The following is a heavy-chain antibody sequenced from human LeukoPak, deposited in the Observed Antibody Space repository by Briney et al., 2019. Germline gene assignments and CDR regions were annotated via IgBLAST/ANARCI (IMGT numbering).Heavy chain of an antibody. CDR3: ARAYYYDNSGYYSPYYYYGMDV. D-gene: IGHD3-22*01. J-gene: IGHJ6*02. V-gene: IGHV1-8*01. CDR1: GYTFTSYD. Sequence: GASVKVSCKASGYTFTSYDINWVRQATGQGLEWMGWMNPNSGNTGYAQKFQGRVTMTRNTSISTAYMELSSLRSEDTAVYYCARAYYYDNSGYYSPYYYYGMDVWGQGTTVTVSS. CDR2: MNPNSGNT.